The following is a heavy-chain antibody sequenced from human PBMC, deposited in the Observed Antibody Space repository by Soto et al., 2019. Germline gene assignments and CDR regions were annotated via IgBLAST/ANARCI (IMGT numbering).Heavy chain of an antibody. CDR2: IIPIFGTA. V-gene: IGHV1-69*06. CDR1: GGTFSSYA. D-gene: IGHD2-15*01. J-gene: IGHJ6*02. Sequence: SVKVSCKASGGTFSSYAISWVRQAPGQGLEWMGGIIPIFGTANYAQKFKGRVTITADKSTSTAYMELSSLRPEDKAVYYCARQNRYSSGGSCGDYYQGMDVWGHANTVTVYS. CDR3: ARQNRYSSGGSCGDYYQGMDV.